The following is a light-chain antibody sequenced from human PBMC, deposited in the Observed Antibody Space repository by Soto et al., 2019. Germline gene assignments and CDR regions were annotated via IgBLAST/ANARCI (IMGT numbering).Light chain of an antibody. CDR3: QQYDILPIT. J-gene: IGKJ5*01. V-gene: IGKV1-33*01. CDR2: AVS. Sequence: ILLTQSPSSLSASVGDRVTITCRASQGIDTSLAWYQQKPGKAPKLLIYAVSNFQSGVPSRFSGSGSGTHFTFTISSLQTEDIGTYYCQQYDILPITFGRGTRLEIK. CDR1: QGIDTS.